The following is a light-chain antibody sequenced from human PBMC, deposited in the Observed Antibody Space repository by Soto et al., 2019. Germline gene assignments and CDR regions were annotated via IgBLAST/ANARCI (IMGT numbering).Light chain of an antibody. J-gene: IGLJ1*01. Sequence: VLTQPPSVSAAPGQKVTISCSGSSSNIGNNYVSWYQQLPGTAPKLLISENNNRPSGIPDRFSGSKSGTSATLGITGLQTGDEADYYCGTWDSSLSAYVFGTGTKVTVL. CDR3: GTWDSSLSAYV. V-gene: IGLV1-51*02. CDR1: SSNIGNNY. CDR2: ENN.